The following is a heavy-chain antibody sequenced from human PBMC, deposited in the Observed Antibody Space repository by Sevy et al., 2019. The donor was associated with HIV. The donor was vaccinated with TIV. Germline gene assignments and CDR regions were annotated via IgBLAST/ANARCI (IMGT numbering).Heavy chain of an antibody. Sequence: GGSLRLSCEASGFTFSSYWMHWVRQVPGKGVVWVTRIDPDGSRTSYVDSVKGQFTISRDNAKNTLYLQMNSLRGEDTAVYYCAKDFDWPSGYWGQGTLVTVSS. CDR1: GFTFSSYW. J-gene: IGHJ4*02. D-gene: IGHD3-9*01. CDR3: AKDFDWPSGY. CDR2: IDPDGSRT. V-gene: IGHV3-74*01.